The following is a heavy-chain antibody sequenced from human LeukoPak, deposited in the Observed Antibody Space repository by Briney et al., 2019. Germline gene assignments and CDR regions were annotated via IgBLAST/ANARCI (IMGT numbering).Heavy chain of an antibody. CDR1: GFAFSDYA. CDR3: AKDRDPNNYYYGMDV. CDR2: ISSSSSSI. J-gene: IGHJ6*02. D-gene: IGHD1/OR15-1a*01. Sequence: PGGSLRLSCAASGFAFSDYAMSWVRQAPGKGLEWVSLISSSSSSIFYADSVKGRFTISRDSAKNSLYLQMNSLRAEDTAVYYCAKDRDPNNYYYGMDVWGQGTTVTVSS. V-gene: IGHV3-21*04.